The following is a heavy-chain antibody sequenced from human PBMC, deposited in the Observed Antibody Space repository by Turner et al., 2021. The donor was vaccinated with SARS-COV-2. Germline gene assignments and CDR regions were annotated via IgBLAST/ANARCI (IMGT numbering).Heavy chain of an antibody. Sequence: DVQLLESVGGLVQPGGSLRLSCAASGLTFSTYAMSWVRQAPGKGLEWVSAISGGGGSTYYADSVKGRFTISRDNSKNTLYLQMNSLRAEDTAVYHCAKRSSSSSSYYYGMDVWGQGTTVTVSS. V-gene: IGHV3-23*01. CDR1: GLTFSTYA. J-gene: IGHJ6*02. D-gene: IGHD6-6*01. CDR3: AKRSSSSSSYYYGMDV. CDR2: ISGGGGST.